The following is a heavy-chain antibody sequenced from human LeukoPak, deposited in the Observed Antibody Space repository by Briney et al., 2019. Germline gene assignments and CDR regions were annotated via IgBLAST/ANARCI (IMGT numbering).Heavy chain of an antibody. Sequence: PSETLSLTCTVSGGSISSYYWSWIRQPPGKGLEWIGYIYYSGSTNYNPSLKSRVTISVDTSKNQFSLKLSSVTAADTAVYYCAREHSSSWQNWFDPWGQGTLVTVSS. CDR3: AREHSSSWQNWFDP. V-gene: IGHV4-59*01. CDR1: GGSISSYY. CDR2: IYYSGST. J-gene: IGHJ5*02. D-gene: IGHD6-13*01.